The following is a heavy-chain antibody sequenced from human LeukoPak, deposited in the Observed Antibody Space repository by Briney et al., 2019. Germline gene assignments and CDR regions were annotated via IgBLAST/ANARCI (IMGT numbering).Heavy chain of an antibody. CDR3: AREGYGSGSYLWFY. V-gene: IGHV1-18*01. Sequence: ASVKVSCKASGYTFSDFGVSWVRQAPAQRLEWMGWISVYNGNTNYAQNLQGRVTMTTDTSTNTAHLELRSLRSDDTAVYYCAREGYGSGSYLWFYWGQGTLVTVSS. D-gene: IGHD3-10*01. J-gene: IGHJ4*02. CDR1: GYTFSDFG. CDR2: ISVYNGNT.